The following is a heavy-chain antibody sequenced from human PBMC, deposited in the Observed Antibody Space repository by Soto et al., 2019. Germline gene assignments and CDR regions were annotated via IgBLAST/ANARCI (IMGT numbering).Heavy chain of an antibody. CDR1: GDSISNNY. D-gene: IGHD1-26*01. J-gene: IGHJ4*02. CDR3: ARDPVGVTHFDF. V-gene: IGHV4-59*01. CDR2: IYHSGNT. Sequence: PSETLSLACIVSGDSISNNYWSWIRQPPGKGPEWIGYIYHSGNTNYNPSLKSRVTISVDTSKNQFSLKLSSLTAADTVVYYCARDPVGVTHFDFWAQGALVTVSS.